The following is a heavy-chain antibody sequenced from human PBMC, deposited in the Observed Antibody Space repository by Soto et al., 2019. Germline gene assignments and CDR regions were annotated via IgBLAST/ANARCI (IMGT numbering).Heavy chain of an antibody. CDR1: VVTFSSYD. CDR2: ISSSSDIM. CDR3: AKDLGSYLSPAFDY. V-gene: IGHV3-48*03. D-gene: IGHD1-26*01. J-gene: IGHJ4*02. Sequence: GGSLILSCAASVVTFSSYDMNWFRQGPVKGLEWVSYISSSSDIMYYADSVKGRFAISRDNAKNSLFLQMNSLRPEDTAVYYCAKDLGSYLSPAFDYWGLGTLVTVSS.